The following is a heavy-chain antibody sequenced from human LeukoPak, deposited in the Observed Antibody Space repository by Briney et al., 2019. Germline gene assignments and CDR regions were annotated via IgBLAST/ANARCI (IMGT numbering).Heavy chain of an antibody. J-gene: IGHJ3*02. V-gene: IGHV4-59*01. CDR2: IYYSGST. CDR3: ARVLRGETTVVRDDAFDI. Sequence: SETLSLTCTVSGGSISSYYWSWIRQPPGKGLEWIGYIYYSGSTNYNPSLKSRVTISVDTSKNQFSLKLSSVTAADTAVYYCARVLRGETTVVRDDAFDIWGQGTMVTVSS. CDR1: GGSISSYY. D-gene: IGHD4-23*01.